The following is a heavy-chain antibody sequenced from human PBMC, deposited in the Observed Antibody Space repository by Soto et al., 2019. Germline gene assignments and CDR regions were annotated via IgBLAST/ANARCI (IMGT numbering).Heavy chain of an antibody. J-gene: IGHJ3*02. CDR1: GGSISSYY. V-gene: IGHV4-59*01. D-gene: IGHD7-27*01. CDR2: IYYSGST. Sequence: SETLSLTCTVSGGSISSYYWSCIRQPPGKGLEWIGYIYYSGSTNYNPSLKSRVTISVDTSKNQFSLKLSSVTAADTAVYYCARFTGLGDAFDIWGQGTMVTVSS. CDR3: ARFTGLGDAFDI.